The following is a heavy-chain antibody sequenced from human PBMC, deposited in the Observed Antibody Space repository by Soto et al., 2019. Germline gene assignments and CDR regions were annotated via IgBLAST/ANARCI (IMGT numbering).Heavy chain of an antibody. D-gene: IGHD6-19*01. CDR2: ISWNSGSI. V-gene: IGHV3-9*01. CDR1: GFSFDDYA. J-gene: IGHJ4*01. Sequence: SPGLSCAASGFSFDDYAMHWFRQAPGKGPEWVSGISWNSGSIGYADSVKGRFTISRDNAKNSLYLQMNSLRVEDTALYYCAKERDSDGWVGFDYWGQGTLVSVSS. CDR3: AKERDSDGWVGFDY.